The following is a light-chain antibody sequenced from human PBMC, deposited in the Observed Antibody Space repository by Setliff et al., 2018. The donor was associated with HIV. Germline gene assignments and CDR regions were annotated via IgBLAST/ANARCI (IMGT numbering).Light chain of an antibody. V-gene: IGLV1-44*01. CDR3: AAWYDSLNRHGV. Sequence: QSVLTQPPSASGTPGQRVTISCSGSSSNIGRNAVTWYQQLPGAAPRLLIYSTNQRPAGVPARSSGSKSGTSASLAISGLQSEDEADYYCAAWYDSLNRHGVFGGGTKVTVL. J-gene: IGLJ2*01. CDR1: SSNIGRNA. CDR2: STN.